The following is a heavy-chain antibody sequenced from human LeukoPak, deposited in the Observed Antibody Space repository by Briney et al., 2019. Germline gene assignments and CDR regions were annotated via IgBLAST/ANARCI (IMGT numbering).Heavy chain of an antibody. D-gene: IGHD2-21*01. CDR2: VSSDGSYT. V-gene: IGHV3-74*01. CDR1: AFTLSIDW. J-gene: IGHJ3*02. CDR3: VRDGERSFDI. Sequence: GRSLTLSCSPSAFTLSIDWMHAVRHAPRERLVWVSYVSSDGSYTSYADPAKGGITFSRDRAKNTLSWQLTSWRPQDPAWIYCVRDGERSFDIWGQGTMVTVSS.